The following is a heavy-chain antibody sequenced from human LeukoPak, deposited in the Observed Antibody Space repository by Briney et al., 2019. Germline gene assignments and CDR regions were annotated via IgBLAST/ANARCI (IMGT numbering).Heavy chain of an antibody. J-gene: IGHJ4*02. CDR1: GFSISSGYY. V-gene: IGHV4-38-2*02. CDR3: AREAERRIVN. D-gene: IGHD1-1*01. CDR2: SHPSGTT. Sequence: SETLSLTCVVSGFSISSGYYWGWIRQPPGRGLEWIANSHPSGTTFYNSSLESRVAMSIDTSKNQFSLKLVSVTAADTAVYYCAREAERRIVNWGQGTLVTVSS.